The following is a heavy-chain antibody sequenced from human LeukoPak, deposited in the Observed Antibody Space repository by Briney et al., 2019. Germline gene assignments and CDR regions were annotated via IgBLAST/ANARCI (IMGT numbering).Heavy chain of an antibody. D-gene: IGHD1-26*01. V-gene: IGHV3-15*01. CDR3: TAERGSYYVY. CDR1: GFTFNNAW. CDR2: IKSKTDGGTT. J-gene: IGHJ4*02. Sequence: KPGGSLRLSCAASGFTFNNAWMSWVRQAPGKGLEWLSRIKSKTDGGTTDYAAPVKGRFTISRDDSKNTVFLQMNSLKTEDTAVYYCTAERGSYYVYWGQGTLVTVSS.